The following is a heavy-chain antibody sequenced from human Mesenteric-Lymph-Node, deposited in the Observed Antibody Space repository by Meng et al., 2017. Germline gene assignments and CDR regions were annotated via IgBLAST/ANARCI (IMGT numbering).Heavy chain of an antibody. CDR3: ARQYSGSYHSAFQH. Sequence: GESLKISCKGSGYSFATYWIGWVRQMPGKGLEWMGIIYPGDSDTRYSPPFQGQVTISADKSISTAYLQWSSLKASDTATYYCARQYSGSYHSAFQHWGQGTLVTVSS. J-gene: IGHJ1*01. CDR1: GYSFATYW. V-gene: IGHV5-51*01. CDR2: IYPGDSDT. D-gene: IGHD1-26*01.